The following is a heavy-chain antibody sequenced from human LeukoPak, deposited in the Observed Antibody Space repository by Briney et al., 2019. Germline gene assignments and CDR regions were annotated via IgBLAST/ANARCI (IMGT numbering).Heavy chain of an antibody. CDR2: ISGSGSTE. J-gene: IGHJ6*02. V-gene: IGHV3-48*03. CDR3: ARGGRGYGMDV. CDR1: GFTFSSYE. Sequence: PGGSLRLSCAASGFTFSSYEINWVRQAPGKGLVWVSSISGSGSTEKYAAYVTGRFTISRDNAKDSLFLQMNSLRGEDTAVYYCARGGRGYGMDVWGQGTTVTVSS.